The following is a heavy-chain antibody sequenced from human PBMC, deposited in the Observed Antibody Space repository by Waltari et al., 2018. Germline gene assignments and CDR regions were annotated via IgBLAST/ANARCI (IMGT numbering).Heavy chain of an antibody. V-gene: IGHV3-30*02. CDR1: GFTFSSYG. J-gene: IGHJ4*02. CDR3: AKDRWRGGYFDY. D-gene: IGHD2-15*01. Sequence: QVQLVESGGGVVQPGGSLRLSCAASGFTFSSYGMHWVRQAPGKGLEWVAFIRYDGSNKYYADSVKGRFTISRDNSKNTLYLQMNSLRAEDTAVYYCAKDRWRGGYFDYWGQGTLVTVSS. CDR2: IRYDGSNK.